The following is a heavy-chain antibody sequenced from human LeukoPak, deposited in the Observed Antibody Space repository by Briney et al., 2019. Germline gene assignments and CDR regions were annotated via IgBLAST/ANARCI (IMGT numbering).Heavy chain of an antibody. J-gene: IGHJ6*03. CDR1: GGSIGSSSFY. CDR3: ACFPAFLTPYYYMDV. D-gene: IGHD3-9*01. Sequence: SETLSLTCTVSGGSIGSSSFYWGWIRQTPGRGLEWIGSIYYSGSTYYNASLRSRVTISLDTSKNQFSLKLSSVTAADTAVYYCACFPAFLTPYYYMDVWGKGTTVTVSS. V-gene: IGHV4-39*01. CDR2: IYYSGST.